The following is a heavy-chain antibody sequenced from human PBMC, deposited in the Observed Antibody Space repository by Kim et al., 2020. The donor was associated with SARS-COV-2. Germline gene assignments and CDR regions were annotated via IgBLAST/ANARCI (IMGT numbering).Heavy chain of an antibody. CDR1: GFTFSSYG. Sequence: GGSLRLSCAASGFTFSSYGMHWVRQAPGKGLEWVAVISYDGSNKYYADSVKGRFTISRDNSKNTLYLQMNSLRAEDTAVYYCAKDTKEVLLWFGELIDYWGQGTLVTVSS. CDR2: ISYDGSNK. V-gene: IGHV3-30*18. CDR3: AKDTKEVLLWFGELIDY. J-gene: IGHJ4*02. D-gene: IGHD3-10*01.